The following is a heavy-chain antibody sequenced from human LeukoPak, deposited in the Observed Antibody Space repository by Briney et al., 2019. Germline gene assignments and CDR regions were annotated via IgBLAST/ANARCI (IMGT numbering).Heavy chain of an antibody. CDR1: GGSFSGYY. CDR2: INHSGST. J-gene: IGHJ6*04. Sequence: SETLSLTCAVYGGSFSGYYWSWIRQPPGKGLEWIGEINHSGSTNYNPSLKSRVTISVDTSKNQFSLKLSSVTAADTAVYYCARGVLDIYYYYYYGMDVWGKGTTVTVSS. CDR3: ARGVLDIYYYYYYGMDV. V-gene: IGHV4-34*01. D-gene: IGHD3/OR15-3a*01.